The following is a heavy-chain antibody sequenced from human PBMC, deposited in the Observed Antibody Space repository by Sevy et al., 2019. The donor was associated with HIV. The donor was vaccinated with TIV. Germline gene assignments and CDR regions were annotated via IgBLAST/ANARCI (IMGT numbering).Heavy chain of an antibody. CDR2: ISYDARNE. V-gene: IGHV3-30*04. Sequence: GGSLRLSCAASGPPFSSYAMHWVRQGPGKGLEWVAVISYDARNEAYADSVKGRFTISRDNSKNTLYLQMNSLRAEDMAVYYCARFPPERAFDIWGQGTMVTVSS. J-gene: IGHJ3*02. CDR1: GPPFSSYA. CDR3: ARFPPERAFDI.